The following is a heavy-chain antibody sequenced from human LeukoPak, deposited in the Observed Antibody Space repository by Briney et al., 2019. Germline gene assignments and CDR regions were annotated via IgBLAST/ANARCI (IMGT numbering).Heavy chain of an antibody. CDR3: ARGPGQLWLTYYYYYYMDV. J-gene: IGHJ6*03. CDR1: GYTFTSYG. CDR2: ISAYNGNT. Sequence: ASVEVSCKASGYTFTSYGISWVRQAPGQGLEWMGWISAYNGNTNYAQKLQGRVTMTTDTSTSTAYMELRSLRSDDTAVYYCARGPGQLWLTYYYYYYMDVWGKGTTVTVSS. D-gene: IGHD5-18*01. V-gene: IGHV1-18*01.